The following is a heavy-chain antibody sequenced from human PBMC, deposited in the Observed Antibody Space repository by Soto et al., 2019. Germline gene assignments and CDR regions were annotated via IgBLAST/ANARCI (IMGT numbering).Heavy chain of an antibody. CDR3: ARGSSALNYYYGMDV. CDR2: IIPIFGTP. Sequence: GASVKVPGKASGGTFNSYAINWVRQAPGPGLEWMGAIIPIFGTPNYAQKVQGRVTITADKSTSTAYMELSRLRSEDTVVYYCARGSSALNYYYGMDVWGQGTTVTVSS. D-gene: IGHD3-10*01. V-gene: IGHV1-69*06. CDR1: GGTFNSYA. J-gene: IGHJ6*02.